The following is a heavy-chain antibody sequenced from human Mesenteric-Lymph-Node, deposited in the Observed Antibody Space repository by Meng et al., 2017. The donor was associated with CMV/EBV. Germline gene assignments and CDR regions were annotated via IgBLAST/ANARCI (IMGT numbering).Heavy chain of an antibody. D-gene: IGHD5-24*01. CDR2: IYYSGST. V-gene: IGHV4-39*01. CDR1: GASISRSSYY. CDR3: ARGWDGYGN. J-gene: IGHJ4*02. Sequence: SETLSLTCTVSGASISRSSYYWGWIRQPPGKGLEWIGSIYYSGSTYYNPSLKSRVTISVDTSKNQFSLKLSSVTAADTAVYYCARGWDGYGNWGQGTLVTVSS.